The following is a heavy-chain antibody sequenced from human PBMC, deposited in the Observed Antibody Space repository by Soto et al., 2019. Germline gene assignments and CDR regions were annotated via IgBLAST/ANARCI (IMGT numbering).Heavy chain of an antibody. D-gene: IGHD1-26*01. V-gene: IGHV4-4*07. CDR3: ARDRIVGTSYSDY. CDR1: GGSMNRFY. J-gene: IGHJ4*02. Sequence: SETLSLTCTVSGGSMNRFYWTWIRQPVGKGLEWIGRIYSSGTTNYNPSLKSRVTMSVDTSKNQFSLKLNSVTAADTAIYYCARDRIVGTSYSDYWGQGTLVTVSS. CDR2: IYSSGTT.